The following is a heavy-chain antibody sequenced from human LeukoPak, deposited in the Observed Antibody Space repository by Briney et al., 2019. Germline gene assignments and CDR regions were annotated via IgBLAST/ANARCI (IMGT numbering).Heavy chain of an antibody. V-gene: IGHV3-23*01. CDR2: ISGSGGST. J-gene: IGHJ4*02. CDR1: GFTFSSYA. D-gene: IGHD3-9*01. Sequence: GGSLRLSCAASGFTFSSYAMGWVRQARGKGLEWVSGISGSGGSTYYPDSVKGRFTISRDNSKNTLYLQMRSLRADDTAVYYCAKWVSFDWFPIDYWGQGTLVSVSS. CDR3: AKWVSFDWFPIDY.